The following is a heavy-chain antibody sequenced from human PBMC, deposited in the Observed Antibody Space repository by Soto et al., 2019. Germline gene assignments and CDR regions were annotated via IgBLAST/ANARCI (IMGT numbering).Heavy chain of an antibody. CDR2: IHTTDGT. Sequence: SETLSLTCTVTGGSISSYYWSRIRQPAGKGMEWIGRIHTTDGTNYNPSLKSRVTMSIDTSNNQFSLKLSSLTAADTAVYYCARALSSAAGLYFDFWGQGTLVTVSS. V-gene: IGHV4-4*07. CDR3: ARALSSAAGLYFDF. CDR1: GGSISSYY. D-gene: IGHD6-13*01. J-gene: IGHJ4*02.